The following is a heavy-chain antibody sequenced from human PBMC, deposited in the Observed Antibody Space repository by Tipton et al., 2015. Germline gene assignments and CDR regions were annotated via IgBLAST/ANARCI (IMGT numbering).Heavy chain of an antibody. CDR1: GGSISSGGYY. CDR2: FYNSGNT. CDR3: ARVGFDFWSQNYYYGMDV. Sequence: TLSLTCTVSGGSISSGGYYWSWIRQHPGKGLEWIGYFYNSGNTYYNPSLKSRVTISVDTSKRQFSLKLSSVTAADTAVYYCARVGFDFWSQNYYYGMDVWGQGTTVTVSS. V-gene: IGHV4-31*03. D-gene: IGHD3-3*01. J-gene: IGHJ6*02.